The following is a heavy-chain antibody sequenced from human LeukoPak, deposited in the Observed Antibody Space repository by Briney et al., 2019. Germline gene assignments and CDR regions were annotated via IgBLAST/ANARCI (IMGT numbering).Heavy chain of an antibody. CDR3: ASRPLSTSGY. CDR2: IYYSGST. V-gene: IGHV4-39*01. Sequence: SETLSLTCTVSGGSISSSSYYWGWIRQPPGKGLEWIGSIYYSGSTYYNPSLKSRVTISVDTSKNQFSLKLSSVTAADTAVYYCASRPLSTSGYWGQGTLVTVSS. CDR1: GGSISSSSYY. J-gene: IGHJ4*02. D-gene: IGHD3-16*02.